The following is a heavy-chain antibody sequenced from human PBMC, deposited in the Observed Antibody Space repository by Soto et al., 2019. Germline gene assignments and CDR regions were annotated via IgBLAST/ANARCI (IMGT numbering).Heavy chain of an antibody. Sequence: GGSLRLSCAGSGFTLSSYSMNWVRQAPGKGLEWVSYISSSSSSIDYADSVKGRFTISRDNAKNSLYLQMNSLRDECTAVYYCARERGYSYGYSDYWGQGTLVTVSS. CDR3: ARERGYSYGYSDY. CDR1: GFTLSSYS. D-gene: IGHD5-18*01. V-gene: IGHV3-48*02. CDR2: ISSSSSSI. J-gene: IGHJ4*02.